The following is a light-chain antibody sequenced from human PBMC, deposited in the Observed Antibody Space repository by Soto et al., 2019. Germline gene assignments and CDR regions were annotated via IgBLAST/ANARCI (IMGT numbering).Light chain of an antibody. CDR3: QQYNTYWT. CDR2: KAS. Sequence: IQMTQSPSTFSASVLDISTITFRASQSISSWLAWYQQKPGRAPKLLIYKASSLESGVPSRFSGSGSGTDFTLTISSLQPDDFATYYCQQYNTYWTFGQGTKVDIK. V-gene: IGKV1-5*03. J-gene: IGKJ1*01. CDR1: QSISSW.